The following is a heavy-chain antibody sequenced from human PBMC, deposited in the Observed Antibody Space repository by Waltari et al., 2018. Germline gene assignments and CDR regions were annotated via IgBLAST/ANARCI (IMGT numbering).Heavy chain of an antibody. CDR2: ISSSSIYI. D-gene: IGHD3-10*01. V-gene: IGHV3-21*01. CDR3: AVNYGSGSSPRYYYGMDV. J-gene: IGHJ6*02. Sequence: EVQLVESGGGLVKPGGSLSLSCAASGFTFSSYSINLFSPAPGKGLEWVSSISSSSIYIYYADSVKGRFTISRDNAKNSLYLQMNSLRAEDTAVYYCAVNYGSGSSPRYYYGMDVWGQGTTVTVSS. CDR1: GFTFSSYS.